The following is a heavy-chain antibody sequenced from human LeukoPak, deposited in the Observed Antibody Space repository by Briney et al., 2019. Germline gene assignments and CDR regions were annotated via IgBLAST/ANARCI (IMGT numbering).Heavy chain of an antibody. CDR2: IGTGGHT. J-gene: IGHJ3*01. D-gene: IGHD5-24*01. CDR3: TRGGLEAPCDV. V-gene: IGHV3-13*01. CDR1: GFTFSNYD. Sequence: GGSLRLSCSASGFTFSNYDMHWVRQEKGKGLEWVSSIGTGGHTYYSPSVKGRFTISRENAKNSLYLQMNSLRAGDTAIYYCTRGGLEAPCDVWGQGTMVAVSS.